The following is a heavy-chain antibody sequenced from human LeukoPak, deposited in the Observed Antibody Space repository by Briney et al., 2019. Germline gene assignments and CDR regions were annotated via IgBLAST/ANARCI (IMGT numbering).Heavy chain of an antibody. V-gene: IGHV3-74*01. CDR1: GFTFSTYW. D-gene: IGHD1-14*01. Sequence: GGSLRLSCAASGFTFSTYWMHWVRQAPGKGLVWVSRITKDGSDTVYADSVRGRFTISRDNAKSTLYLQINSLRAEDTAVYYYARDGVSTVDFDYWGQGTLVTVSS. CDR3: ARDGVSTVDFDY. J-gene: IGHJ4*02. CDR2: ITKDGSDT.